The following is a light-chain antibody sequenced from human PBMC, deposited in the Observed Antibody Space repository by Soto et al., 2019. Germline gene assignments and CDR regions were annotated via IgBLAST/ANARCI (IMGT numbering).Light chain of an antibody. CDR2: DAS. CDR1: QSISGW. CDR3: QHYNSYALT. Sequence: DIQMTQSPSTLSASVGDRVTITCRASQSISGWLAWYQQKPGKAPKLLIYDASSVQSGVPSRFSGSRSGTEFTLTISGLQPDDFATYYCQHYNSYALTFGGGTKVEIK. J-gene: IGKJ4*01. V-gene: IGKV1-5*01.